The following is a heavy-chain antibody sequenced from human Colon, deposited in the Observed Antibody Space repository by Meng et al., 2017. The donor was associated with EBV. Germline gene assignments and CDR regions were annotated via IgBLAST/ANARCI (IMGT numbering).Heavy chain of an antibody. V-gene: IGHV4-4*02. D-gene: IGHD2-21*02. CDR1: GGSLSSRNW. J-gene: IGHJ4*02. CDR3: ARVGAYCGGDCYHPR. Sequence: VQLRECGPGLVKPSGTLSLTCPVSGGSLSSRNWWSWVRQPPGKGLEWIGEIYHSGSTNYNPSLKSRVTISVDESKNQFSLRLSSVTAADTAVYYCARVGAYCGGDCYHPRWGQGTLVTVFS. CDR2: IYHSGST.